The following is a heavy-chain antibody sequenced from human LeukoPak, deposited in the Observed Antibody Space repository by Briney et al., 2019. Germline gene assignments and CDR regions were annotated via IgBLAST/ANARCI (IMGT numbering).Heavy chain of an antibody. V-gene: IGHV4-39*01. J-gene: IGHJ4*02. CDR1: GGSISSSSYY. CDR3: ARQRGDILTGYLYYFDY. D-gene: IGHD3-9*01. CDR2: IYYSGST. Sequence: SETLSLTCTVSGGSISSSSYYWGWIRQPPGKGREWIGSIYYSGSTYYNPSLKSRVTISVDTSKNQFSLKLSSVTAADTAVYYCARQRGDILTGYLYYFDYWGQGTLVTVSS.